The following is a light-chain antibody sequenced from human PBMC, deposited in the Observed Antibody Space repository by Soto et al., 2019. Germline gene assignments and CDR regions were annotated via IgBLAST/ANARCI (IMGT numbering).Light chain of an antibody. CDR2: GDS. J-gene: IGKJ2*01. CDR1: QSVSKSY. CDR3: QQYVTSPPS. Sequence: EILLMQSPDTLSLSPGQRTTLSCRASQSVSKSYLACYQHKLGQAPRLLIYGDSSRVVGVPDRFSGSGSGTDFTLTVSRLEPEDFAVFYWQQYVTSPPSFGQGTLLEIK. V-gene: IGKV3-20*01.